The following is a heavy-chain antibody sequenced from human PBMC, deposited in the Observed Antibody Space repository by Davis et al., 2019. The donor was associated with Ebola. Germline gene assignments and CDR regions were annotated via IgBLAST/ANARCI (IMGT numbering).Heavy chain of an antibody. CDR2: VSYDGNRK. CDR3: ARDPTNYGSENYFAYNWFDS. V-gene: IGHV3-30-3*01. CDR1: GFTLSTFA. J-gene: IGHJ5*01. Sequence: GESLKISCVGSGFTLSTFAMHWVRQAPGKGLEWVALVSYDGNRKFYTDSAKGRFTISSDNSKNTLYLQMDSLRPEDTAVYYCARDPTNYGSENYFAYNWFDSWGLGTLVTVSS. D-gene: IGHD3-10*01.